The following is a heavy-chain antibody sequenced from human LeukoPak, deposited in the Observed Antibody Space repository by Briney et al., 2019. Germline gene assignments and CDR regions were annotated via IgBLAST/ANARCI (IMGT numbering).Heavy chain of an antibody. V-gene: IGHV4-4*07. D-gene: IGHD3-16*01. Sequence: SETLSLTCTVSGASFSTYYWSWIRQPPGKGLEWVGRIFASGNTNYNPSLESRIAMSVDTSKNQFSLNLSSVTAADTAIYYCVQDGPLRSDYWGEGTLVTVSS. CDR2: IFASGNT. J-gene: IGHJ4*02. CDR1: GASFSTYY. CDR3: VQDGPLRSDY.